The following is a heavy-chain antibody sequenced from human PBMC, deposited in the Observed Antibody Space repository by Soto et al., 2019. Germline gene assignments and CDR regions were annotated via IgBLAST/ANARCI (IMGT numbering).Heavy chain of an antibody. CDR1: GFTFSSYG. Sequence: QVQLVESGGGVVQPGRSLRLSCAASGFTFSSYGMHWVRQAPGKRLEWVAVITYDGSNKYYADSVKGRYTSSRDNSKNRLYRQLNSLRAADMAVYACAKTSGRSRGEWLVHFYQWGKGSLVTVSS. V-gene: IGHV3-30*18. CDR2: ITYDGSNK. D-gene: IGHD3-3*01. J-gene: IGHJ1*01. CDR3: AKTSGRSRGEWLVHFYQ.